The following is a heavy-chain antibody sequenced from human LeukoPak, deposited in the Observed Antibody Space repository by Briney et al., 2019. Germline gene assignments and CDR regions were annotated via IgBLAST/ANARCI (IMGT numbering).Heavy chain of an antibody. CDR3: ARGGRSSGWSTTFQH. V-gene: IGHV1-46*01. Sequence: ASVKVSCKASGYTFTSYYMRWVRQAPGQGLEWMGIINPSGGSTSYAQKFQGRVTMTRDTSTSTVYMELSSLRSGDTAVYYCARGGRSSGWSTTFQHWGQGTLVTVSS. CDR1: GYTFTSYY. D-gene: IGHD6-19*01. CDR2: INPSGGST. J-gene: IGHJ1*01.